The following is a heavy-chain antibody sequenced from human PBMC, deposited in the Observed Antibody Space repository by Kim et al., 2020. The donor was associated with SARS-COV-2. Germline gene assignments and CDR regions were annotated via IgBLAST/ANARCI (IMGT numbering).Heavy chain of an antibody. Sequence: GGSLRLSCAASGLTFSNYCMHWVRQTPGMGLMWVSRISRDGSDTRYADSVKGRFTISRDNAKNTVYLQMNSLRAEDTAVYYCTTELSLGHSCGQGTLVS. CDR3: TTELSLGHS. J-gene: IGHJ4*02. CDR1: GLTFSNYC. CDR2: ISRDGSDT. D-gene: IGHD3-10*01. V-gene: IGHV3-74*01.